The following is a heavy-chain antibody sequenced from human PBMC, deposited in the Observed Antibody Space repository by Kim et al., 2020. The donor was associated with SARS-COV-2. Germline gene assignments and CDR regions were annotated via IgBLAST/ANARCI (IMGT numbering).Heavy chain of an antibody. CDR3: ARDRNYDFWSGYYSGRGFDY. CDR1: GGSFSGYY. V-gene: IGHV4-34*01. Sequence: SETLSLTCAVYGGSFSGYYWSWIRQPPGKGLEWIGEINHSGSTNYNPSLKSRVTISVDTSKNQFSLKLSSVTAADTAVYYCARDRNYDFWSGYYSGRGFDYWGQGTLVTVSS. D-gene: IGHD3-3*01. J-gene: IGHJ4*02. CDR2: INHSGST.